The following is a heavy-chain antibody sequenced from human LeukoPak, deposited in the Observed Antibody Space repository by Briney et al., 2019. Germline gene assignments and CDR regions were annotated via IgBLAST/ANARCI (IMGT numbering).Heavy chain of an antibody. CDR2: IKQDGSEK. CDR1: GFTFSSYW. Sequence: GGSLRLSCAASGFTFSSYWMSWVRQAPGKGLEWVANIKQDGSEKYYVDSVKGRFTISRDNAKNSLYLQMNSLRAEDTAVYYCARELVDTAMAQIILFPWGQGTLVTVSS. V-gene: IGHV3-7*01. CDR3: ARELVDTAMAQIILFP. D-gene: IGHD5-18*01. J-gene: IGHJ4*02.